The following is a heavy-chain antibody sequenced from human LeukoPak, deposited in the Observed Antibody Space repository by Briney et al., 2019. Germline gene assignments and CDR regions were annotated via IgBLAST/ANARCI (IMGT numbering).Heavy chain of an antibody. J-gene: IGHJ3*02. D-gene: IGHD2-2*01. CDR2: IYTSGST. V-gene: IGHV4-4*07. CDR1: GGSISSYY. Sequence: SETLSLTCTVSGGSISSYYWSWIRQPAGKGLEWIGRIYTSGSTNYNPSLKSRVTMSVDTSKNQFSLKLSSVTAADTAVYYCARDSRPRVVVPAADAFDIWGQGTMVTVSS. CDR3: ARDSRPRVVVPAADAFDI.